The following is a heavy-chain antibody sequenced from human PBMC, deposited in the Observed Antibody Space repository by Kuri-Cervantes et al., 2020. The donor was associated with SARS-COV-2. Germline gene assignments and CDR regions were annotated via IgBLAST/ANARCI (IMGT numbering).Heavy chain of an antibody. Sequence: SETLSLTCAVSGYSISSGYYWGWIRQPPGKGLEWIGSIYHSGSTYYNPSLKSRVTISVDTSKNQFSLKLSSVTAADTAVYYCARNRGSITIFGVVITAHIDYWGQGTLVTVVS. CDR2: IYHSGST. CDR3: ARNRGSITIFGVVITAHIDY. D-gene: IGHD3-3*01. J-gene: IGHJ4*02. CDR1: GYSISSGYY. V-gene: IGHV4-38-2*01.